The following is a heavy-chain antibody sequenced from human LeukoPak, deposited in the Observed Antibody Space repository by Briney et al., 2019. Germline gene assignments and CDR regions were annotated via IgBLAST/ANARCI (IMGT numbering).Heavy chain of an antibody. CDR3: AKTTYASNSSGWYNHFDY. V-gene: IGHV3-23*01. Sequence: GGTLRLSCAASGFTFSSYGMSWVRQAPGMGLEWVSAISGSGGSTYYADSVKGRFTISRDNSKNTLYLQLNSLRAEDTTVYYCAKTTYASNSSGWYNHFDYWGQGTLVTVSS. D-gene: IGHD6-19*01. J-gene: IGHJ4*02. CDR2: ISGSGGST. CDR1: GFTFSSYG.